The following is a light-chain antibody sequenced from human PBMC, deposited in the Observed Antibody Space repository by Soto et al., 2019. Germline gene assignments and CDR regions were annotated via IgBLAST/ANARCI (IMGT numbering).Light chain of an antibody. CDR2: TAS. CDR3: QQSYSTPPCT. V-gene: IGKV1-39*01. Sequence: DIQMTQSPSSLSASVGDRVTITCRASQSISSYLNWYQQKPGKAPKLLIYTASSLQSGVPSRFSGSGSGTDFTPTISSLQPDDFAAYYCQQSYSTPPCTFGQGTKVEIK. J-gene: IGKJ2*02. CDR1: QSISSY.